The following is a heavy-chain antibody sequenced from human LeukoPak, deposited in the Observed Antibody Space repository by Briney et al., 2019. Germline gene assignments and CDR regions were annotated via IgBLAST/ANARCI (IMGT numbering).Heavy chain of an antibody. D-gene: IGHD3-10*01. CDR1: GFTFSSYA. Sequence: GRSLRLSCAASGFTFSSYAMHWVRQAPGKGLEWVAVISYDGSNKYYADSVKGRFNISRDNSKNTLYLKMNSLRAEDTAVYYCARAQSYYYGSGSYLVYWGQGTLVTVSS. J-gene: IGHJ4*02. CDR3: ARAQSYYYGSGSYLVY. V-gene: IGHV3-30-3*01. CDR2: ISYDGSNK.